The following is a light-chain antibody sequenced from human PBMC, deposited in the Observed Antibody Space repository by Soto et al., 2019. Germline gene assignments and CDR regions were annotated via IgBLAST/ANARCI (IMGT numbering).Light chain of an antibody. J-gene: IGLJ2*01. V-gene: IGLV2-14*01. Sequence: QSALTQPASVSGSTGQSITISCTGTSSDVGGYNYVSWYQQHPGKAPKLMIYDVSNRPSGVSNRFSGSKSGNTASLTISGLQAEDEADYYCSSYTSSSTLVFGGGTNLTVL. CDR1: SSDVGGYNY. CDR3: SSYTSSSTLV. CDR2: DVS.